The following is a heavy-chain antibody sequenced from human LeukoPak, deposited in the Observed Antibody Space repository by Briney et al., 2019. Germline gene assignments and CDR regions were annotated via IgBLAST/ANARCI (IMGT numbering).Heavy chain of an antibody. CDR1: GFTFSTYG. V-gene: IGHV3-30*18. CDR3: AKAASGYDYYYDY. J-gene: IGHJ4*02. CDR2: ISYDGSYK. Sequence: GGSLRLSCAASGFTFSTYGMHWVRQARDKGLEWVAIISYDGSYKSYADSVKGRYTISRANSKNTLYLQMNSLRVEDTAVYYCAKAASGYDYYYDYWGQGTLVTVSS. D-gene: IGHD5-12*01.